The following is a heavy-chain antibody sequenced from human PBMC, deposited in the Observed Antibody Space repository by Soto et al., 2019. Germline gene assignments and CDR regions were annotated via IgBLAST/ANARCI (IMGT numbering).Heavy chain of an antibody. D-gene: IGHD4-17*01. CDR2: IYYSGST. CDR3: ARSRIYHSTVTDFDY. CDR1: GGSISSGGYY. V-gene: IGHV4-31*03. J-gene: IGHJ4*02. Sequence: PSETLSLTCTVSGGSISSGGYYWSWIRQHPGKGLEWIGYIYYSGSTYYNPSLKSRVSISVDTSKNQFSLKVNSVTAADAAVYYCARSRIYHSTVTDFDYWGQGTLVTVSS.